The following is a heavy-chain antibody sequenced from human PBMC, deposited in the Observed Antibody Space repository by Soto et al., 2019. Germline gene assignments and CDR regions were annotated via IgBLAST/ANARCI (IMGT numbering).Heavy chain of an antibody. V-gene: IGHV3-23*01. D-gene: IGHD4-17*01. CDR2: ISGSGSNP. CDR1: GFTFSSYA. Sequence: EVQVLESGGGLVQPGGSLRLACAASGFTFSSYAMSWVRQAPGQGLEWVSAISGSGSNPYYADSVKGRCTISRDNSKNTLYLQMNSLRAEDNALYYCAKTASMTIRDGFDHWGQGTLVTVSS. J-gene: IGHJ4*02. CDR3: AKTASMTIRDGFDH.